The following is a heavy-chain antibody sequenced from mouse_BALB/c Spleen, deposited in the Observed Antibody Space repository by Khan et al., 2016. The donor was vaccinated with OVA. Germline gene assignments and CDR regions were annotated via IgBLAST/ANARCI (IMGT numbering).Heavy chain of an antibody. V-gene: IGHV1S135*01. CDR1: GYSFTTYY. J-gene: IGHJ3*01. Sequence: VQLQQPGPELMKPGASVKISCKASGYSFTTYYIHWVKQSHGKSLEWIGYIDPFNGSTTYNQKFKGKATLTVDKSSSTAYMHLISLTSEDSAVYYCARHGTSSWFAYWGQGTLVTVSA. D-gene: IGHD1-1*01. CDR2: IDPFNGST. CDR3: ARHGTSSWFAY.